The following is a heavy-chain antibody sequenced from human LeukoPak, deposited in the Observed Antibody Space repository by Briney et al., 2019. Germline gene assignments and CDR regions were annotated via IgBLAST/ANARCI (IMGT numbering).Heavy chain of an antibody. Sequence: ASVKVSCKTSGYTFTNYDINWVRQAPGQGLERMGWMNPNGGHTGYAQKFQGRGSMTRDTSISTAYMELHNLRSDDTAIYYCARGCNGVSCYSGSNWIDTWGLGTLVTVSS. CDR3: ARGCNGVSCYSGSNWIDT. J-gene: IGHJ5*02. CDR1: GYTFTNYD. CDR2: MNPNGGHT. D-gene: IGHD2-15*01. V-gene: IGHV1-8*01.